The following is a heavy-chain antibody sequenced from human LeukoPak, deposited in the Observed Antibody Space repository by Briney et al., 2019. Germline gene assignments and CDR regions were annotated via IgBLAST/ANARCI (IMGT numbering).Heavy chain of an antibody. CDR2: ISGSGGST. D-gene: IGHD3-10*01. J-gene: IGHJ4*02. V-gene: IGHV3-23*01. CDR1: GSTFSSYA. Sequence: GGSLRLSCAASGSTFSSYAMSWVRQAPGKGLEWVSAISGSGGSTYCADSVKGRFTISRDNSKNTLYLQMNSLRAEDTAVYYCAKDSRGVRFGEYGTFDYWGQGTLVTVSS. CDR3: AKDSRGVRFGEYGTFDY.